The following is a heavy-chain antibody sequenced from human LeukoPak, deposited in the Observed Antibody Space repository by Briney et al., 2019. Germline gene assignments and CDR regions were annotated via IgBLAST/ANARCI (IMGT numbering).Heavy chain of an antibody. J-gene: IGHJ4*02. CDR3: SSGLTVLRSNNTPVDY. CDR2: IRSKANNYAT. V-gene: IGHV3-73*01. Sequence: GGSLRRSCAASGFTFSGSAMLWVRQASGKGLEWVGRIRSKANNYATTYAGSVKGRLAISRGDAKNTAYLQMNSLKPGETAVYFCSSGLTVLRSNNTPVDYWDQGTLVTVSS. CDR1: GFTFSGSA. D-gene: IGHD4-17*01.